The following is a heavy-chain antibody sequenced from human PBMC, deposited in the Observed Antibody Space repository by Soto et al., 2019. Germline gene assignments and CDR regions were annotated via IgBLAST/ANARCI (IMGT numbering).Heavy chain of an antibody. J-gene: IGHJ6*03. CDR1: GGSFSGYY. V-gene: IGHV4-34*01. D-gene: IGHD3-22*01. CDR3: ARGLYYYDTGVGN. Sequence: SETLSLTCAVYGGSFSGYYWSWIRQPPGKGLEWIGEINHSGSTNYNPSLKSRVTISVDTSKNQFSLKLSSVTAAETAVYYCARGLYYYDTGVGNWGNGSTVTVSS. CDR2: INHSGST.